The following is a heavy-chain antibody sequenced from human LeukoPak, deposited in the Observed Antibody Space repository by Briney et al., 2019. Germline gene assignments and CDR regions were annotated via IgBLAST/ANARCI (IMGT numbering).Heavy chain of an antibody. V-gene: IGHV1-69*04. CDR1: GGTFSSYA. J-gene: IGHJ6*02. D-gene: IGHD6-19*01. CDR3: ARDPREYSSGWWPQSYYYYYYGMDV. Sequence: ASVKVSSKASGGTFSSYAISWVRQAPGQGLEWMGRIIPILGIANYAQKYQGRVTITADKSTSTAYMELSSLRSEDTAVYYCARDPREYSSGWWPQSYYYYYYGMDVWGQGTTVTVSS. CDR2: IIPILGIA.